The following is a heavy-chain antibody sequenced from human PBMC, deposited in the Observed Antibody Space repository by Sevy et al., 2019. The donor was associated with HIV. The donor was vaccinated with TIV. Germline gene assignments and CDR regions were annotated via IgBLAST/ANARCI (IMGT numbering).Heavy chain of an antibody. D-gene: IGHD4-17*01. CDR3: ARAGGDYFYYYYYMDV. V-gene: IGHV4-59*01. Sequence: SETLSLTCTVSGGSISSYYWSWIRQPPGKGLEWIGVIYYSGSTNYNPSLKSRVTISVDTYKNQFSLKLSSVTAADTAVYYCARAGGDYFYYYYYMDVWGKGTTVTVSS. J-gene: IGHJ6*03. CDR2: IYYSGST. CDR1: GGSISSYY.